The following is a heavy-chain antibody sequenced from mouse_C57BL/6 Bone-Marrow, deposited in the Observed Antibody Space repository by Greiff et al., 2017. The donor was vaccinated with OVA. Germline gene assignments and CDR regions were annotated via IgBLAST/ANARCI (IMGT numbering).Heavy chain of an antibody. J-gene: IGHJ1*03. D-gene: IGHD1-1*01. V-gene: IGHV2-9-1*01. CDR3: ARNRGTTVGNWYFDV. Sequence: VQLQQSGPGLVAPSQSLSITCTVSGFSLTSYAISWVRQPPGKGLAWLGVIWTGGGTNYNSALKSRLSISKDNSKSQVFLKMNSLQTEDTARYYCARNRGTTVGNWYFDVWGTGTTVTVAS. CDR1: GFSLTSYA. CDR2: IWTGGGT.